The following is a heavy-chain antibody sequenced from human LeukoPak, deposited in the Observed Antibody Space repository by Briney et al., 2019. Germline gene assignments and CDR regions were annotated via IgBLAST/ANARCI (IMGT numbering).Heavy chain of an antibody. D-gene: IGHD6-13*01. CDR1: GFTFSSYA. Sequence: GGSLRLSCAASGFTFSSYAMSWARQAPGKGLEWVSAISASGHDTFYADSVKGRFTVSRDNSKNTLYLQMSSLRAEDAAVYYCAIIQEGYTYHWGQGTLVTVSS. CDR2: ISASGHDT. V-gene: IGHV3-23*01. CDR3: AIIQEGYTYH. J-gene: IGHJ5*02.